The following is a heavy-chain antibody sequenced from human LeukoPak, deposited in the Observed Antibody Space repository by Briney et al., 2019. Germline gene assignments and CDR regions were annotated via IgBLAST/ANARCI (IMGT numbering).Heavy chain of an antibody. Sequence: GGSLRLSCAASGFTFSSYGMHWVRQAPGKGLEWVAFIRYDGSNKYYADSVKGRFTISRDNSRNTLYLQMNSLRAEDTAVYYCAKARGYYYDSSGWPWYFDLWGRGTLVTDSS. CDR2: IRYDGSNK. CDR1: GFTFSSYG. J-gene: IGHJ2*01. D-gene: IGHD3-22*01. CDR3: AKARGYYYDSSGWPWYFDL. V-gene: IGHV3-30*02.